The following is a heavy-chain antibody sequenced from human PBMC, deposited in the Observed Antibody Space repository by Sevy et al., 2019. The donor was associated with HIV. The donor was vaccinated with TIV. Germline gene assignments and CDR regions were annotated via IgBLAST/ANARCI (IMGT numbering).Heavy chain of an antibody. CDR2: IKQDGSQK. J-gene: IGHJ4*02. V-gene: IGHV3-7*01. Sequence: GGSLRLSCAASAFSLSRYWMGWVRQAPGKGLESVANIKQDGSQKYYVDSVKGRFTISRDNAKNSLYLQMNSLRAEDTAVYYCARDSGNYYFNYWGQGTLVTVSS. CDR1: AFSLSRYW. D-gene: IGHD1-26*01. CDR3: ARDSGNYYFNY.